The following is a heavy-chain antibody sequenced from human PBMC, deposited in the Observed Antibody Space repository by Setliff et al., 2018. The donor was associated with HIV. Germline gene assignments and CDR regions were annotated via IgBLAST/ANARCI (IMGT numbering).Heavy chain of an antibody. Sequence: SETLSLTCNVSGASISGYYWSWIRQPPGKGLELIGYISYTGSTNYNPSLKSRVTISVDRSKNQFSLKLSSMTAADTAVYYCATNRVGNYPLDYWGRGTLVTVSS. J-gene: IGHJ4*02. CDR3: ATNRVGNYPLDY. CDR2: ISYTGST. V-gene: IGHV4-59*01. CDR1: GASISGYY. D-gene: IGHD1-7*01.